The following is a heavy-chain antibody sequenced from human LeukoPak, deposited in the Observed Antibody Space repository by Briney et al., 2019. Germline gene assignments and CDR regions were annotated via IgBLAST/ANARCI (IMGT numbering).Heavy chain of an antibody. D-gene: IGHD1-26*01. V-gene: IGHV4-4*09. CDR2: ILTSGST. CDR3: ARLRVSGSYLYYFDY. CDR1: GGSINSYH. Sequence: SETLSLTCTVSGGSINSYHWSWVRQPPGKGLEWIGYILTSGSTNYNPSLKSRLTISVDTSKNQFTLKLSSVTAADTAVYYCARLRVSGSYLYYFDYWGQGTLVTVSS. J-gene: IGHJ4*02.